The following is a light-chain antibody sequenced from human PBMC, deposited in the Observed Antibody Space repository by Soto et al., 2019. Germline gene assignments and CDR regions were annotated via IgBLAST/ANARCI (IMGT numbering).Light chain of an antibody. CDR2: EVN. CDR1: SSDVGGYKY. Sequence: QSALTQPPSASGSPGQSVTISCTGTSSDVGGYKYVSWYQQHPGTAPKLIIYEVNKRPSGVPDRFSGSKSGNTASLTVSGLQTEDEADYYCSSFAGSNNLMIFGGGTKLTVL. V-gene: IGLV2-8*01. CDR3: SSFAGSNNLMI. J-gene: IGLJ2*01.